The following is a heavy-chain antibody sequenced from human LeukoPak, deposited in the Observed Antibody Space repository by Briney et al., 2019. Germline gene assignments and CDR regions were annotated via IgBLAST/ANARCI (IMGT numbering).Heavy chain of an antibody. V-gene: IGHV4-39*07. CDR3: ATTDHSSGWCIDY. J-gene: IGHJ4*02. CDR2: INHSGST. Sequence: PSETLSLTCTVSGGSISSGDYYWSWIRQPPGKGLEWIGEINHSGSTNYNPSLKSRVTISVDTSKNQFSLKLSSVTAADTAVYYCATTDHSSGWCIDYWGQGTLVTVSS. CDR1: GGSISSGDYY. D-gene: IGHD6-19*01.